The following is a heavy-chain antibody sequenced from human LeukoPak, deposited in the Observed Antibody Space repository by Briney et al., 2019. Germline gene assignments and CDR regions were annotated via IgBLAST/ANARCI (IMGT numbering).Heavy chain of an antibody. V-gene: IGHV4-34*01. Sequence: SETLSLTCAVYGGSFSGYYWSWIRQPPGKGLEWIGEINHSGSTNYNPSLKSRVTISVDTSKNQFSLKLSSVTAADTAVYYCARDRASPYWGQGTLVTVSS. CDR2: INHSGST. J-gene: IGHJ4*02. CDR3: ARDRASPY. CDR1: GGSFSGYY.